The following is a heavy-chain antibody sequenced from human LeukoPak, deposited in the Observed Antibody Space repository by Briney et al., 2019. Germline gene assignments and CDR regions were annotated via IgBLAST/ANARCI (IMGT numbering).Heavy chain of an antibody. J-gene: IGHJ3*02. CDR3: ARRGNYYGSGDAFDI. Sequence: GESLKISCQTSGYSFAEYWIGWVRQMPGKGLEWMGIIFPADSDTRYGPSFQGQVTISADRSSTTAYLQWSSLKASDTAIYYCARRGNYYGSGDAFDIWGQGTMVTVSS. D-gene: IGHD3-10*01. V-gene: IGHV5-51*01. CDR2: IFPADSDT. CDR1: GYSFAEYW.